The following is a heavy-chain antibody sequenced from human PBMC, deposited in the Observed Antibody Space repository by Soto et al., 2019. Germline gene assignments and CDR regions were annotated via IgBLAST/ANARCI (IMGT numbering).Heavy chain of an antibody. J-gene: IGHJ4*02. CDR2: INAGNGNT. V-gene: IGHV1-3*01. CDR1: GYTFTSYA. CDR3: AMVRGTLIRHDY. D-gene: IGHD3-10*01. Sequence: ASVKVSCKASGYTFTSYAMHWVRQAPGQRLEWMGWINAGNGNTKYSQKFQGRVTITRDTSASTAYMELSSLRSEDTAVYYCAMVRGTLIRHDYWGQGTLVTVSS.